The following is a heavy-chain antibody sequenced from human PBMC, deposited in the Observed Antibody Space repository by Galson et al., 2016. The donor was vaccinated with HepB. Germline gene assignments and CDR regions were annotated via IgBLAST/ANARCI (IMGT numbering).Heavy chain of an antibody. CDR1: GFTFSDYY. CDR2: ISSSVSSI. CDR3: VRENYYYYYTMDV. V-gene: IGHV3-11*01. Sequence: SLRLSCAVSGFTFSDYYMSWIRQAPGRGLEWVSYISSSVSSIYYADSVRGRFTVSRDNAKNSLYLQMNSLRAEDTAVYYCVRENYYYYYTMDVWGKGTTVTVSS. J-gene: IGHJ6*04.